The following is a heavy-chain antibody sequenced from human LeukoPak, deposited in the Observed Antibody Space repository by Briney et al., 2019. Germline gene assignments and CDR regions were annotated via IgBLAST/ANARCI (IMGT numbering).Heavy chain of an antibody. Sequence: PGRSLRLSCAASGFTFSSYGMHWVRQAPGKGLEWVAVISYDGSNKYYADSVKGRFTISRDNSKNTLYLQMNSLRAEDTAVYYCASGIAAAGTVSCDYWGQGTLVTVSS. CDR3: ASGIAAAGTVSCDY. V-gene: IGHV3-30*03. D-gene: IGHD6-13*01. CDR1: GFTFSSYG. CDR2: ISYDGSNK. J-gene: IGHJ4*02.